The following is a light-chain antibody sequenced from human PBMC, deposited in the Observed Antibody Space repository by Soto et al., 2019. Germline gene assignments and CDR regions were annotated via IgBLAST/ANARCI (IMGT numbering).Light chain of an antibody. Sequence: EIVLTQSPGTLSLSPGERATLSCRASQSVSNNYLAWYQQKPGQAPRLLIYGISTRAAGIADRFSGSGSGTDFTLTISSLQPEDFAVYYCQQFYNWPFTFGQGTRLEIK. CDR2: GIS. J-gene: IGKJ5*01. CDR3: QQFYNWPFT. CDR1: QSVSNNY. V-gene: IGKV3-20*01.